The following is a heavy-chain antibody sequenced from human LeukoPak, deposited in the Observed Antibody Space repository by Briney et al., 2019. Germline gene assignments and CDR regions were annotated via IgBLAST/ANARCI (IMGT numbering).Heavy chain of an antibody. J-gene: IGHJ4*02. Sequence: PGGSLRLSFAAPGFTLSSHGMHTVRQAPGKGLEWVAVIWYDGSNKYYADSVKGQFTISRDNSKNTLYLQMNSLRAEDTAVYYCAKGGESDYWGQGTLVTVSS. CDR3: AKGGESDY. V-gene: IGHV3-33*06. D-gene: IGHD3-16*01. CDR2: IWYDGSNK. CDR1: GFTLSSHG.